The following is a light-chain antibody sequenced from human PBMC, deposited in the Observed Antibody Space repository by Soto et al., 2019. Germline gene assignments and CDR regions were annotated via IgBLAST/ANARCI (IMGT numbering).Light chain of an antibody. CDR2: GAS. Sequence: EIVLTQSPGTLSLSPGERATLSCRASQSVGSIYLAWYQQKPGQAPRLLIYGASTRATGIPARFSGSGSGTEFTLTISSLQSEDFAVYYCQQYNNWPRTFGQGTRLEIK. CDR3: QQYNNWPRT. V-gene: IGKV3D-15*01. CDR1: QSVGSIY. J-gene: IGKJ5*01.